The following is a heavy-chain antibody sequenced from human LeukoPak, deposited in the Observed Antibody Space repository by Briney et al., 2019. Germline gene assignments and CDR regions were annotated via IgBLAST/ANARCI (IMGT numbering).Heavy chain of an antibody. Sequence: PGRSLRLSCAVSGFTFSGYAMHWVRQAPGKGLQWVALISYDGINKYYADSVKGRFIISRDNLKNTLYLQMNSLRPDDTAVYYCAKLGGAVAGTFSYWGQGTLVTVSS. D-gene: IGHD6-19*01. CDR1: GFTFSGYA. V-gene: IGHV3-30*04. CDR2: ISYDGINK. CDR3: AKLGGAVAGTFSY. J-gene: IGHJ4*02.